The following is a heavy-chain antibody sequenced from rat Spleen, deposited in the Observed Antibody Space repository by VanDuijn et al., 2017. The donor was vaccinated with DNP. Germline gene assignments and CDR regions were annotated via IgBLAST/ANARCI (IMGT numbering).Heavy chain of an antibody. Sequence: EVQLMESGGDLVQPGRSLKLSCIASGFTFNNYWMTWIRQVPGKGLEWVASITSSGGRTYYPDSVKGRFTISRDNAKNTLYLQMNSLRSEDTATYCCARDNYGASPYYFDYWGQGVLVTVSS. CDR1: GFTFNNYW. J-gene: IGHJ2*01. CDR3: ARDNYGASPYYFDY. CDR2: ITSSGGRT. V-gene: IGHV5-31*01. D-gene: IGHD1-11*01.